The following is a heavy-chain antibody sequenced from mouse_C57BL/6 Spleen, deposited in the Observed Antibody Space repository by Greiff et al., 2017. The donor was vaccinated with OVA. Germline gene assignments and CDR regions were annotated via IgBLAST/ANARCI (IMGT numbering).Heavy chain of an antibody. CDR1: GYTFTSYG. J-gene: IGHJ2*01. D-gene: IGHD2-4*01. Sequence: QVQLQQSGAELARPGASVKLSCKASGYTFTSYGISWVKQSTGQGLEWIGEIYPRSGNTYYNEKFKGKATLTADKSSSTAYMELRSLTSEDAAVYFCARWDYDYDDGYYFDYWGQGTTLTVSS. V-gene: IGHV1-81*01. CDR3: ARWDYDYDDGYYFDY. CDR2: IYPRSGNT.